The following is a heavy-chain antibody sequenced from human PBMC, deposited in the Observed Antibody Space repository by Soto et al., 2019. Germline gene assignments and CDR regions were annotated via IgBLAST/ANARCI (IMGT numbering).Heavy chain of an antibody. CDR3: ARVTGRYYYGMDV. V-gene: IGHV4-34*01. CDR2: INHSGST. CDR1: GGSFSGYY. J-gene: IGHJ6*02. Sequence: SETLSLTCAVYGGSFSGYYWGWIRQPPGKGLEWIGEINHSGSTNYNPSLKSRVTISVDTSKNQFSLKLSSVTAADTAVYYCARVTGRYYYGMDVWGQGTTVTVSS.